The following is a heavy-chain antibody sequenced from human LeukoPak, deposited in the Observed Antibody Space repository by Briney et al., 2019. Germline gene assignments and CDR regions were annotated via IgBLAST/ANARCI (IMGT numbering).Heavy chain of an antibody. CDR3: ARAPLAGGYYYMDV. CDR2: IYYSGST. CDR1: GGSISSYY. Sequence: SESLSLTCTVSGGSISSYYWSWIRQPPGKGLEWIGYIYYSGSTNYNPSLKSRVTISVDTSKNQFSLKLSSVTAADTAVYYCARAPLAGGYYYMDVWGKGTTVTISS. J-gene: IGHJ6*03. D-gene: IGHD2-21*01. V-gene: IGHV4-59*01.